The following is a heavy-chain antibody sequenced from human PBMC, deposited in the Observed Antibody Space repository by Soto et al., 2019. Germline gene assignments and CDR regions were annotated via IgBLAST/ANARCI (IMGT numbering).Heavy chain of an antibody. Sequence: EVQRVESGGGVVQPGGSLSLACVATGLSFDREPMSWVRQAPGKGLEWVAGIPATGDRRWHADSVRGRFTISQANSKNTLYLQMNNLSVEDAAVYYCVREGDRYGRVCFAWWGKGTLVTVSS. CDR1: GLSFDREP. J-gene: IGHJ4*02. CDR2: IPATGDRR. CDR3: VREGDRYGRVCFAW. V-gene: IGHV3-23*04. D-gene: IGHD1-1*01.